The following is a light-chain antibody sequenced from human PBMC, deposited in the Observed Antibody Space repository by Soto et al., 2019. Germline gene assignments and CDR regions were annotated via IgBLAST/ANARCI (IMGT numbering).Light chain of an antibody. J-gene: IGLJ1*01. CDR3: NSCAGSNNIRV. CDR1: SSDVGGYNS. V-gene: IGLV2-8*01. CDR2: AVS. Sequence: QSVLTQPPSAAGSPGQSVTISCTGTSSDVGGYNSVSWYQQHPGKAPKLIIYAVSERPSGVPDRCSGSTSGNTASLTVSGLQAEDEADSPCNSCAGSNNIRVFGTGTKVTVL.